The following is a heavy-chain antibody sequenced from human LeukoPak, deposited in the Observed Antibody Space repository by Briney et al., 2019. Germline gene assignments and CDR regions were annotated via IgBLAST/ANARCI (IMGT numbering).Heavy chain of an antibody. V-gene: IGHV3-66*01. CDR3: ARDGLHMLGATTGIFDY. D-gene: IGHD1-26*01. Sequence: PGGPLRLSCAASGFTVSSNYMSWVRQAPWKGLEWVSVIFSCVCTYYADSVMGRFTIARDNYKSTLYLQMISLRAEDTAVYYCARDGLHMLGATTGIFDYWGQGTLVTVSS. CDR2: IFSCVCT. CDR1: GFTVSSNY. J-gene: IGHJ4*02.